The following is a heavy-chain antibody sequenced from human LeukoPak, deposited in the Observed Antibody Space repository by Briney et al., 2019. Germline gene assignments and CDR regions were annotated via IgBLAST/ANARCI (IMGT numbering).Heavy chain of an antibody. D-gene: IGHD5/OR15-5a*01. CDR2: IIPIFGTA. V-gene: IGHV1-69*01. Sequence: GASVRVSCKASGGTFSSYAISWVRQAPGQGLEWMGGIIPIFGTANYAQKFQGRVTITADEPTSTAYMELSSLRSEDTAVYYCARGVEVESSSPTIFDYWGQGTLVTVSS. J-gene: IGHJ4*02. CDR1: GGTFSSYA. CDR3: ARGVEVESSSPTIFDY.